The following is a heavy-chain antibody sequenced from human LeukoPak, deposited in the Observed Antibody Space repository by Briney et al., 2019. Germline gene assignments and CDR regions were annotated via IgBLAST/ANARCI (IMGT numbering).Heavy chain of an antibody. V-gene: IGHV3-23*01. CDR1: GFTINNYG. CDR2: ISGGVGIT. D-gene: IGHD4-23*01. Sequence: PEGSLRLSCAASGFTINNYGMTWVRQVPGKGLEWVSVISGGVGITNYADSVKGRFTISRDTSENTLYLQMNSLRADDTGVYYCAKGVGGNPRYYFDYWGQGTVVTVSS. J-gene: IGHJ4*02. CDR3: AKGVGGNPRYYFDY.